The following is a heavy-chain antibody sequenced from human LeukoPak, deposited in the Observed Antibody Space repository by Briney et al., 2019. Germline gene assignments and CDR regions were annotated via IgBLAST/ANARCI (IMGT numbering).Heavy chain of an antibody. J-gene: IGHJ4*02. CDR2: VPYSGST. CDR1: GGTISGHC. V-gene: IGHV4-59*11. Sequence: SETLSLTCTASGGTISGHCWSWIRQPPGKGLEWIGFVPYSGSTNYNPSLNGRVTISLDTSKNQFSLRLNSVTAADTAVYYCARGGASSRYFDYWGQGTLVTVSS. CDR3: ARGGASSRYFDY. D-gene: IGHD1-26*01.